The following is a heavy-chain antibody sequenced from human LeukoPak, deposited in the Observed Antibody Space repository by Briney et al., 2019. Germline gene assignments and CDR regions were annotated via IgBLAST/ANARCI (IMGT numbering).Heavy chain of an antibody. CDR1: GRSISSSSYY. Sequence: SETLSLTCSVSGRSISSSSYYWGWIRQPPGKGLEWIGSIYYSGSTYYHPSLKSRVTISVDASKNQFSLKLSSVTAADTAVYCCTRGDIIMSRGVISPTPGGDYWGQGTLVTVSS. D-gene: IGHD3-10*01. J-gene: IGHJ4*02. V-gene: IGHV4-39*07. CDR2: IYYSGST. CDR3: TRGDIIMSRGVISPTPGGDY.